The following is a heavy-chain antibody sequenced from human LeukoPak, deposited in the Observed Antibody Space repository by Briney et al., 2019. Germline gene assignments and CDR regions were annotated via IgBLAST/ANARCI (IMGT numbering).Heavy chain of an antibody. D-gene: IGHD6-19*01. CDR2: IYPGDSRI. CDR1: GYRFTSYS. J-gene: IGHJ4*02. Sequence: GRSLNIACKGSGYRFTSYSIAWVRQVPGRGLEWMGIIYPGDSRIRYSPSFQGQVTISADKSITTADLQWRSLKDSDTAIYYCARAYSSGWQYIDYWGQGTLVTVSS. V-gene: IGHV5-51*01. CDR3: ARAYSSGWQYIDY.